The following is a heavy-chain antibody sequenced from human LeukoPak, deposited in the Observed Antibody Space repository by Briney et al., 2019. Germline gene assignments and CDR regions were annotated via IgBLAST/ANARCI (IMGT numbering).Heavy chain of an antibody. D-gene: IGHD2-2*01. J-gene: IGHJ4*02. V-gene: IGHV3-30*03. CDR3: ARDAPYHDC. Sequence: PGGSLRLSCAASGFTFSSYWMNWARQAPGKGLEWVAVISGDGRDRFYAEALKGRFTISRDNSKNTLYLQFNSLGVEDTAVYYCARDAPYHDCWGQGTLVTVSA. CDR1: GFTFSSYW. CDR2: ISGDGRDR.